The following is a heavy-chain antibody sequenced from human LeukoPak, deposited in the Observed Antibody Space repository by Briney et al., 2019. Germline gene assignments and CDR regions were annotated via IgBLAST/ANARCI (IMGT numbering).Heavy chain of an antibody. J-gene: IGHJ4*02. CDR1: GGSIISSSYY. V-gene: IGHV4-39*02. CDR3: ARILYDFWSGSMSYFDY. D-gene: IGHD3-3*01. CDR2: IYYSGST. Sequence: SETLSLTCTVSGGSIISSSYYWGWIRQPPGKGLEWIGTIYYSGSTYYNPSLKSRVTISVDTSKNHFSLKLSSVTAADTAVYYCARILYDFWSGSMSYFDYWGQGTLVTVSS.